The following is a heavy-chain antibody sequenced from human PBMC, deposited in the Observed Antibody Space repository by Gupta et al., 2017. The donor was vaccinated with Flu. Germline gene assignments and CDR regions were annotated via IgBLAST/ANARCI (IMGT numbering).Heavy chain of an antibody. Sequence: EVQLVESGGGLVQPGGSLRLSCGAPGFTLSDYSMSWVRQAPGKGPELVANINRDGSVINYMDFVRGRFTISRDNAKNAVYFQMNSLRVDDTAVYYCARDVGSGDYDSWGQGTLVTVSS. CDR2: INRDGSVI. D-gene: IGHD4-17*01. CDR1: GFTLSDYS. J-gene: IGHJ5*01. V-gene: IGHV3-7*01. CDR3: ARDVGSGDYDS.